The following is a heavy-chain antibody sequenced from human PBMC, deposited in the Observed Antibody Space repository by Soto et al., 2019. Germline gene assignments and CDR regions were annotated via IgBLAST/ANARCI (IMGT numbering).Heavy chain of an antibody. V-gene: IGHV4-39*01. CDR1: GGSISSSIYY. CDR2: IYYSGST. CDR3: ARSMTTVVTLDY. D-gene: IGHD4-17*01. Sequence: KLPETLSLTCTVSGGSISSSIYYWGWIRQPPGKGLEWIGSIYYSGSTYYNPSLKSRVTISVDASKNQFSLKLSSVTAADTAVYYCARSMTTVVTLDYWGQGTLVTV. J-gene: IGHJ4*02.